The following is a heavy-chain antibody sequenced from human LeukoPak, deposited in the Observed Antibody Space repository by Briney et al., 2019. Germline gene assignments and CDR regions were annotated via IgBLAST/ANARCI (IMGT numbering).Heavy chain of an antibody. CDR1: GYTFTGYY. J-gene: IGHJ5*02. CDR2: IIPIFGTA. D-gene: IGHD2-21*02. CDR3: ARSGRIIVVVTEGWFDP. V-gene: IGHV1-69*13. Sequence: SVKVSCKASGYTFTGYYMHWVRQAPGQGLEWMGGIIPIFGTANYAQKFQGRVTITADESTSTAYMELSSLRSEDTAVYYCARSGRIIVVVTEGWFDPWGQGTLVTVSS.